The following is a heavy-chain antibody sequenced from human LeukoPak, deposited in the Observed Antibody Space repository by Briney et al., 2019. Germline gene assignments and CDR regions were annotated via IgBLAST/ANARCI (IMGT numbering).Heavy chain of an antibody. Sequence: PGGSLRLSCAASGFTFSNYGMHWVRQAPGKWPEWVSSISSSSSYIYYADSVKGRFTISRDNAKNSLYLQMNSLRAEDTAVYYCARGFWGTYREDYWGQGTLVTVSS. CDR3: ARGFWGTYREDY. J-gene: IGHJ4*02. CDR2: ISSSSSYI. V-gene: IGHV3-21*01. CDR1: GFTFSNYG. D-gene: IGHD3-16*02.